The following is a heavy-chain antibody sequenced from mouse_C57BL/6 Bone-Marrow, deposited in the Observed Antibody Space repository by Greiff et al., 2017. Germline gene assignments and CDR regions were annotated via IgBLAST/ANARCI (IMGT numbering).Heavy chain of an antibody. CDR3: TRWLLPYYFDY. Sequence: QVQLQQSGAELVRPGASVTLSCKASGYTFTDYEMHWVKQTPVHGLEWIGAIDPETGGTAYNQKFKGKAILTADKSSSTAYMELRSLTSEDSAVYYGTRWLLPYYFDYWGQGTTLTVSS. V-gene: IGHV1-15*01. CDR1: GYTFTDYE. J-gene: IGHJ2*01. D-gene: IGHD2-3*01. CDR2: IDPETGGT.